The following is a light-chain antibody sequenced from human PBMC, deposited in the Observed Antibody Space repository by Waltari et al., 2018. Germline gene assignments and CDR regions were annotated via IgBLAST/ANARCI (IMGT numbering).Light chain of an antibody. CDR3: QMYVRLPVT. CDR1: QSVGSA. CDR2: DAS. Sequence: EIVLTQSPGTLALSPGGRATLSCRASQSVGSALAWYQQKPGQAPRLLIYDASSRATGISDKFSGSGSGTDFSLTISRVEPEDFAVYFCQMYVRLPVTFGQGTKVEVK. V-gene: IGKV3-20*01. J-gene: IGKJ1*01.